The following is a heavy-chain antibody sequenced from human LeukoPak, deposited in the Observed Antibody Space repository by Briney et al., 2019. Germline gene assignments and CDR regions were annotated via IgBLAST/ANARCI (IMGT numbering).Heavy chain of an antibody. CDR3: ARSRYDGSGYYSIFDY. CDR1: GFTFSSYT. Sequence: GGSLRLSCAASGFTFSSYTMSWVRQAPGKGLEWVSSITRSSHFMYYADSVKGRFTISRDNAKNSLYLQMNSLRAEDTAVFYCARSRYDGSGYYSIFDYLGQGTLVPVSS. V-gene: IGHV3-21*01. D-gene: IGHD3-22*01. J-gene: IGHJ4*02. CDR2: ITRSSHFM.